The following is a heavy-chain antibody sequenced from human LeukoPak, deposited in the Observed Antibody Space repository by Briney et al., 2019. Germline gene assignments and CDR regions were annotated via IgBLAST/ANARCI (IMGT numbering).Heavy chain of an antibody. Sequence: PSETLSLTCTVSGGSISSYYWSWIRQPAGKGLEWIGRIYTSGSTNYNPSLKSRVTMSVDTSKNQFSLKLSSVTAADTAVYYCARQIPSWQWHHYYYYYMDVWGKGTTVTVSS. V-gene: IGHV4-4*07. CDR2: IYTSGST. CDR1: GGSISSYY. CDR3: ARQIPSWQWHHYYYYYMDV. J-gene: IGHJ6*03. D-gene: IGHD6-19*01.